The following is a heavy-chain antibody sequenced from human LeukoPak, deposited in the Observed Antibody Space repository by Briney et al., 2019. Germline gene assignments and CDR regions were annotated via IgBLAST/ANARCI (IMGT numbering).Heavy chain of an antibody. Sequence: GGSLRLSCAASGFTFSDYYMSWVRQAPGKGLEWVSGISGNGASTYYRDSVKGRFTISRDNSKNTLYLQMNSLRAEDTAVYYCAKESGVRYDYVWGSYRPNAFDIWGQGTMVTVSS. D-gene: IGHD3-16*02. J-gene: IGHJ3*02. CDR2: ISGNGAST. CDR3: AKESGVRYDYVWGSYRPNAFDI. CDR1: GFTFSDYY. V-gene: IGHV3-23*01.